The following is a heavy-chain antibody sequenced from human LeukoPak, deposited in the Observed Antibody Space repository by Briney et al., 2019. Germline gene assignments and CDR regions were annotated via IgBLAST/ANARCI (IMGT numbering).Heavy chain of an antibody. V-gene: IGHV1-18*01. CDR2: ISAYNGNT. CDR3: ARDSYYDILTGYYPDY. J-gene: IGHJ4*02. CDR1: GGTFSSYA. D-gene: IGHD3-9*01. Sequence: ASVKVSCKASGGTFSSYAISWVRQAPGQGLEWMGWISAYNGNTNYAQKLQGRVTMTTDTSTSTAYMELRSLRSDDTAVYYCARDSYYDILTGYYPDYWGQGTLVTVSS.